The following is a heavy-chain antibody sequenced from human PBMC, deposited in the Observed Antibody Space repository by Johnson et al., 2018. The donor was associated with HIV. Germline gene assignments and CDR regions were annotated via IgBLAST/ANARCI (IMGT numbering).Heavy chain of an antibody. CDR3: ARGSGQWLAAGLIQGTAFDI. CDR1: GFTFSSYA. J-gene: IGHJ3*02. Sequence: VQLVESGGGLVQPGGSLRLSCAASGFTFSSYAMHWVRQAPGKGLEYVSAISSDGGTTSYANSVKGRFTISRDTSKNTLYLQMGSLRADDMAVYYCARGSGQWLAAGLIQGTAFDIWGQGTMVTVSS. V-gene: IGHV3-64*01. CDR2: ISSDGGTT. D-gene: IGHD6-19*01.